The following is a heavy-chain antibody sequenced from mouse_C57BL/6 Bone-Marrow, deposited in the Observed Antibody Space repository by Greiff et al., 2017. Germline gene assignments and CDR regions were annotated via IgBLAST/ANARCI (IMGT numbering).Heavy chain of an antibody. CDR3: ARSLLWLRRAFAY. Sequence: EVQLKESGAELVKPGASVKLSCTASGFNIQDYYMHWVKQRTEQGLEWIGRIDPEDGETKYAPKFQGTATIPADTSSNTAYLQLSSLTSEDTAVYYCARSLLWLRRAFAYWGQGTLVTVSA. V-gene: IGHV14-2*01. J-gene: IGHJ3*01. CDR2: IDPEDGET. CDR1: GFNIQDYY. D-gene: IGHD2-9*01.